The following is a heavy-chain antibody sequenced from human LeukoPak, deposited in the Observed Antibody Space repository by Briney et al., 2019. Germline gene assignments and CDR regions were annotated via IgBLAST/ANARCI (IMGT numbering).Heavy chain of an antibody. CDR2: ISYDGSNK. CDR3: ARASDGTEDY. D-gene: IGHD5-18*01. V-gene: IGHV3-30*04. CDR1: GFTFSSYA. Sequence: GGSLRLSCAASGFTFSSYAMHWVRQAPGKGLEWVAVISYDGSNKYCADSVKGRFTISRDNSKNTLYLQMNSLRAEDTAVYYCARASDGTEDYWGQGTLVTVSS. J-gene: IGHJ4*02.